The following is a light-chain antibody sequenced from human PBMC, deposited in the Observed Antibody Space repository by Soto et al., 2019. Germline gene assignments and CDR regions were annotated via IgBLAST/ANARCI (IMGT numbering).Light chain of an antibody. CDR2: CAS. CDR1: QSVLYSHSNKNY. J-gene: IGKJ1*01. CDR3: QQHCSWPPT. V-gene: IGKV4-1*01. Sequence: DVLVSPSPDALPFFLGGSAAINCKCSQSVLYSHSNKNYLAWYQQKPGQAPRLLIYCASNRASGVPDRFSGSGSGTDFTLTISSLEPEDLAVYYCQQHCSWPPTFGQGTKVDI.